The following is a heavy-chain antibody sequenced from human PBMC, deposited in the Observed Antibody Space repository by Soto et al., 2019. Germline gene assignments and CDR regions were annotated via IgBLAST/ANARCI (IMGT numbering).Heavy chain of an antibody. CDR3: ARRGSGSYSDY. J-gene: IGHJ4*02. V-gene: IGHV4-39*01. CDR2: IYYSGST. D-gene: IGHD3-10*01. Sequence: QLQLQESGPGLVKPSETLSLTCTVSGGSISSSSYYWGWIRQPPGKGLEWIGSIYYSGSTYYNPSVDSRVTISGDTAKSRFSLELSSVTAADTAVYYCARRGSGSYSDYWGQGTLGTVSA. CDR1: GGSISSSSYY.